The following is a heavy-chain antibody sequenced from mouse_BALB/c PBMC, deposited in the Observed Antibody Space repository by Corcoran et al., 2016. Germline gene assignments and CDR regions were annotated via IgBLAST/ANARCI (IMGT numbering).Heavy chain of an antibody. D-gene: IGHD1-1*01. CDR3: APYGSSSYFDY. CDR2: IDPANGNT. Sequence: EVQLQQSGAELVKPGASVKLSCTASGFNIKDTYMHWVKQRPEQGLEWIGRIDPANGNTKYDPKFQGKATITADTSSNTAYLQLSSLTSEDTAVYYCAPYGSSSYFDYWGQGTTLTVSS. CDR1: GFNIKDTY. V-gene: IGHV14-3*02. J-gene: IGHJ2*01.